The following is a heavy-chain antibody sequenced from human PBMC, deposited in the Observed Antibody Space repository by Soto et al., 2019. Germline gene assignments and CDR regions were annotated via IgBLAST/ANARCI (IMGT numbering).Heavy chain of an antibody. CDR1: GYTFTSYY. J-gene: IGHJ5*02. CDR3: AREGTTMVRGVENNWFAP. Sequence: QVQLVQSGAEVKKPGASVKVSCKASGYTFTSYYMHWVRQAPGQGLEWMGIINPSGGSTSYAQKFKGRVTMTRDTSTSTVYMELSSLRSEDTAVYYCAREGTTMVRGVENNWFAPWGQGTLVTVSS. V-gene: IGHV1-46*01. CDR2: INPSGGST. D-gene: IGHD3-10*01.